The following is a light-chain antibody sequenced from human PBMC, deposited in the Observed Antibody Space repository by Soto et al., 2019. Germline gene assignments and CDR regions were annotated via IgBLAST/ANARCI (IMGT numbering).Light chain of an antibody. CDR1: SGDIGDYNY. V-gene: IGLV2-14*01. J-gene: IGLJ1*01. CDR3: RSYTRSGTLS. Sequence: QSVLTQPASVSGSPGQSITISCVGTSGDIGDYNYVSWYQQHPGKVPKVIIYDVSNRPSGVSYRFSGTKSGNTASLTVSGLQAEDEADYYCRSYTRSGTLSFGTGTKVTVL. CDR2: DVS.